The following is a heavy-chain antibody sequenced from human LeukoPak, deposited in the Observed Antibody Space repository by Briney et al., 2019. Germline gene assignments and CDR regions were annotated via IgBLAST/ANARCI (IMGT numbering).Heavy chain of an antibody. D-gene: IGHD4-17*01. V-gene: IGHV4-61*01. CDR3: ARLRYVILKFDY. J-gene: IGHJ4*01. CDR2: IYYSGST. CDR1: GDSVSSGSYY. Sequence: PSETLFLTCTVSGDSVSSGSYYWSWIRQPPGKGLEWIGYIYYSGSTNYNPSLKSRVTISVDTSKNQFSLKLSSVTAADTAVYYCARLRYVILKFDYWGPGVLVTVSS.